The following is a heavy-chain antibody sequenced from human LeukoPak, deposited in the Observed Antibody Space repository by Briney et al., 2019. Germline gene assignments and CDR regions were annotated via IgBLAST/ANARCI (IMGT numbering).Heavy chain of an antibody. V-gene: IGHV1-18*01. J-gene: IGHJ6*03. D-gene: IGHD3-22*01. Sequence: ASVKVSCKASGYTFTSYGITWVRQAPGQGLEWMGWISAYNGNTNYAQKLQGRVTMTTDTSTSTAYMELRSLRSDDTAVYYCARENDDSSGYYHYYYMDVWGKGTTVTVSS. CDR3: ARENDDSSGYYHYYYMDV. CDR2: ISAYNGNT. CDR1: GYTFTSYG.